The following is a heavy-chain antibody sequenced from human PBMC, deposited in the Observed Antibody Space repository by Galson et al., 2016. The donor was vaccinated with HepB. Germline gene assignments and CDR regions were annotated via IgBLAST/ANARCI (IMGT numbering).Heavy chain of an antibody. CDR1: GFTFSTYS. CDR2: ISSSINYI. V-gene: IGHV3-21*01. D-gene: IGHD3-10*01. J-gene: IGHJ6*02. CDR3: ARVGRHPYYYALVV. Sequence: SLRLSCAASGFTFSTYSMNWVRQAPGKGLEWVSSISSSINYIYYADSVKGRFTISRDNAKNSLYLQMNSLRAEDTAVYYCARVGRHPYYYALVVWGQGTTVTVSS.